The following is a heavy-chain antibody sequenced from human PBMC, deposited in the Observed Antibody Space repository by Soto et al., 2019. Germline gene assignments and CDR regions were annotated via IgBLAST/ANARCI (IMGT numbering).Heavy chain of an antibody. CDR2: IYPSGST. J-gene: IGHJ3*02. Sequence: QVQLQESGPGLVKPSGTLSLTCAVSGGSISSSNWWSWVRQPPGKGLEWIGEIYPSGSTNYNPSLKSRVTISVDKSKNQVSLKRSSVPAADTAVYYCARTRRGTGEQWLVVDAFDIWGQGTMVTVSS. CDR1: GGSISSSNW. CDR3: ARTRRGTGEQWLVVDAFDI. D-gene: IGHD6-19*01. V-gene: IGHV4-4*02.